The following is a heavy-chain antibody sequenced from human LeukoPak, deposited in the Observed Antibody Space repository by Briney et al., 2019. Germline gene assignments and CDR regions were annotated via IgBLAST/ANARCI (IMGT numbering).Heavy chain of an antibody. CDR2: IDPNSGGT. Sequence: ASVKVSCKASGYTFTGYYMHWVRQAPGQGLEWMGWIDPNSGGTNYAQKFQGRVTMTRDTSISTAYMELSRLRSDDTAVYYCASITIFGVVMDYWGQGTLVTVSS. CDR1: GYTFTGYY. J-gene: IGHJ4*02. V-gene: IGHV1-2*02. D-gene: IGHD3-3*01. CDR3: ASITIFGVVMDY.